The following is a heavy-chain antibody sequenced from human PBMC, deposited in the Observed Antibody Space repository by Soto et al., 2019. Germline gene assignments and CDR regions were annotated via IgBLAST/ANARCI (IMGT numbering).Heavy chain of an antibody. CDR1: GGSISSSNW. V-gene: IGHV4-4*02. Sequence: QVQLQESGPGLVKPSGTLSLTCAVSGGSISSSNWWSWVRQPPGKGLEWIGEIYHSGSTNYNPSLKSRVTISVDKSKNQFSLKLSSVTAADTAVYYCARESDNDFWSGYYKGNWFDPWGQGTLVTVSS. D-gene: IGHD3-3*01. CDR2: IYHSGST. CDR3: ARESDNDFWSGYYKGNWFDP. J-gene: IGHJ5*02.